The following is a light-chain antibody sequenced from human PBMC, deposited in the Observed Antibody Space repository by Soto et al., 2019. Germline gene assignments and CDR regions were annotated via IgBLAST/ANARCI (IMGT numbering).Light chain of an antibody. Sequence: QAVVTQPPSASGTPGQRVTISCSGSSSNTGSNYVYWYQQLAGTAPKLLIYRNNQRPSGVPDRFSGSKSGTSASLAISGLRSEDEADYYCAAWDDSLSSVLFGGGTKLTVL. V-gene: IGLV1-47*01. CDR2: RNN. CDR3: AAWDDSLSSVL. J-gene: IGLJ2*01. CDR1: SSNTGSNY.